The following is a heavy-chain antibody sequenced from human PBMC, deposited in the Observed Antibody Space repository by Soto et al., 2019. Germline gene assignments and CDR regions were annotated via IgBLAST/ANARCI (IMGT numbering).Heavy chain of an antibody. CDR1: GFSLTTDRVG. CDR3: AHAYGGRSLY. CDR2: IYWDDSK. J-gene: IGHJ4*02. V-gene: IGHV2-5*02. D-gene: IGHD1-26*01. Sequence: QITLKESGPTLVKPTQTLTLTCTFSGFSLTTDRVGVGWIRQPPGEALEWLAVIYWDDSKTYRPSLESRLTITTATSKNPVALTMTNMDSLDTATYYCAHAYGGRSLYWGQGTLVTVSS.